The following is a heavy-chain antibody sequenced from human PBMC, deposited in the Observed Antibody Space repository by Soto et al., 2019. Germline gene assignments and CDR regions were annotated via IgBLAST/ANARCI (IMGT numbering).Heavy chain of an antibody. CDR1: GYTFTSYG. J-gene: IGHJ5*02. CDR3: ARDPSIAARPNWFDP. Sequence: QVQLVQSGAEVKKPGASVKVSCKASGYTFTSYGISWVRQAPGQGLEWMGWISAYNGNTNYAQKLQGRVTMTTDTSTSSAYMELRILRSDDTAVYYCARDPSIAARPNWFDPWGQGTLVTVSS. D-gene: IGHD6-6*01. V-gene: IGHV1-18*01. CDR2: ISAYNGNT.